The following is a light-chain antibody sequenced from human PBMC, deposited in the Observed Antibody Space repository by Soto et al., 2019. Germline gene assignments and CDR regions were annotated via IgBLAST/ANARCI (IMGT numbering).Light chain of an antibody. J-gene: IGLJ1*01. CDR3: SSYTTSNTRQIV. CDR2: DVS. CDR1: SSDVESYNY. V-gene: IGLV2-14*03. Sequence: QSVLTQPASVSGSPGQSITISCTGTSSDVESYNYVSWYQHHPGKATKLMIFDVSNRPSGVPNRFSGSKSGNTASLTISGLQPEDEADYYCSSYTTSNTRQIVFGTGTKVT.